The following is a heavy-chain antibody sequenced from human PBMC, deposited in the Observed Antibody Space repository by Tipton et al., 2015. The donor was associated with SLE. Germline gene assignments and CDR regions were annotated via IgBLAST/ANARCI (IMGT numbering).Heavy chain of an antibody. J-gene: IGHJ4*02. V-gene: IGHV3-53*01. CDR2: IYSGGST. CDR1: GFTVSSNY. Sequence: SLRLSCAASGFTVSSNYMSWVRQAPGKGLEWVSVIYSGGSTYYADSVKGRFTISRDNSKNTLYLQMNSLRAEDTAVYYCAKDFGAVDVAEDYWGQGTLVTVSS. CDR3: AKDFGAVDVAEDY. D-gene: IGHD3-16*01.